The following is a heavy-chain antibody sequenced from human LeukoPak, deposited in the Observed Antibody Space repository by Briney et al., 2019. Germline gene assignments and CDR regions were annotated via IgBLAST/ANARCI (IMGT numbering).Heavy chain of an antibody. J-gene: IGHJ4*02. V-gene: IGHV3-30*04. D-gene: IGHD6-6*01. Sequence: PGRSLRLSCAASGFTFSSYAMHWVRQAPGKGLEWVAVISYDGSNKYYADSVKGRFTISRDYSKNTLYLQMNSLRAEDTALYYCAKDGVYSSSSSYYFDYWGPGTLVTVSS. CDR1: GFTFSSYA. CDR2: ISYDGSNK. CDR3: AKDGVYSSSSSYYFDY.